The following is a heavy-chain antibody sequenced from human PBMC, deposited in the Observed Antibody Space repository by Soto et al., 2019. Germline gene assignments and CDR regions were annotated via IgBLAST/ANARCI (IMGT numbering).Heavy chain of an antibody. CDR2: IKHDGSEQ. V-gene: IGHV3-7*04. CDR1: GFTFSRYW. D-gene: IGHD6-19*01. CDR3: ARAMGTDGWSNHPFDI. Sequence: PGGSLRLSCAASGFTFSRYWMDWVRQAPRKGLEWVATIKHDGSEQYYVDSVKGRFIASRDNAKNSLFLQMNGLRVEDTAVYFCARAMGTDGWSNHPFDIWGQGTMVTVSS. J-gene: IGHJ3*02.